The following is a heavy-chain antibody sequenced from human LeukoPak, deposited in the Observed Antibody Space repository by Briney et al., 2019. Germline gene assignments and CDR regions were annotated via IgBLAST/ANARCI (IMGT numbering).Heavy chain of an antibody. J-gene: IGHJ4*02. CDR2: IYYSGST. CDR1: GGSISSYY. CDR3: ARDGSARYYFDY. Sequence: SETLSLTCTASGGSISSYYWNWVRQPPGKGLEWIGYIYYSGSTNYNPSLKSRVTISVDTSKNQFSLKLSSVTAADTAMYYCARDGSARYYFDYWGQGTLVTVSS. V-gene: IGHV4-59*01.